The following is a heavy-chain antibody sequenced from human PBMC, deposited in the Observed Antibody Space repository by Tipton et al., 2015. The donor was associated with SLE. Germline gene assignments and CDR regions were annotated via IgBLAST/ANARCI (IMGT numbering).Heavy chain of an antibody. J-gene: IGHJ4*02. V-gene: IGHV7-4-1*02. CDR3: AKYSGSYYFDN. CDR1: GYTLTKYA. D-gene: IGHD1-26*01. Sequence: QVQLVQSGSELKKPGASVKISCKASGYTLTKYAINWVRQAPGQGLEWMGWINTKTGNPTYVQDFTGRFVFSLDTSVNTAYLQISSLKAEDTAVYFCAKYSGSYYFDNWGQGTLVTVSS. CDR2: INTKTGNP.